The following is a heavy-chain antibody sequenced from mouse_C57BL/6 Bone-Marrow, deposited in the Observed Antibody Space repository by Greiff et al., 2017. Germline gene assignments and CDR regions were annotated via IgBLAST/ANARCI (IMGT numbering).Heavy chain of an antibody. J-gene: IGHJ3*01. CDR2: IDPETGGT. Sequence: QVHVKQSGAELVRPGASVTLSCKASGYTFTDYEMHWVKQTPVHGLEWIGAIDPETGGTAYNQKFKGKAILTADKSSSTAYMELRSLTSEDSAVYYCTRDRDYDKAYWGQGTLVTVSA. D-gene: IGHD2-4*01. V-gene: IGHV1-15*01. CDR3: TRDRDYDKAY. CDR1: GYTFTDYE.